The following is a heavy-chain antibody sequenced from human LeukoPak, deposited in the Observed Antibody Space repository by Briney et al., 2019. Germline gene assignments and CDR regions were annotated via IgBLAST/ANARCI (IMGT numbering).Heavy chain of an antibody. CDR2: IYTSGST. CDR1: GGSISSYY. D-gene: IGHD3-22*01. V-gene: IGHV4-4*07. Sequence: PSETLSLTCTVSGGSISSYYWSWIRQPAGKGLEWIGRIYTSGSTNYNPSLKSRVTISVDKSKNKFSLKLSSVTAADTAVYYCARDEPYYYDSSGYYTYYFDYWGQGTLVTVSS. CDR3: ARDEPYYYDSSGYYTYYFDY. J-gene: IGHJ4*02.